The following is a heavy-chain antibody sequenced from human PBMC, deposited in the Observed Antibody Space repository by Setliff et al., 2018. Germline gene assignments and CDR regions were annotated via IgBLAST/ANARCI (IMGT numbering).Heavy chain of an antibody. Sequence: PGGSLRLSCEASGFNFSSYGMRWVRQAPGKGLEWVAAIWIDGSNHYYVDSVKGRFIISRDNSKNTLYLQMNSLRAEDTAVYFCAKESGAHYFYYYYMDVWGKGTTVTVSS. CDR1: GFNFSSYG. V-gene: IGHV3-33*06. CDR2: IWIDGSNH. D-gene: IGHD2-15*01. J-gene: IGHJ6*03. CDR3: AKESGAHYFYYYYMDV.